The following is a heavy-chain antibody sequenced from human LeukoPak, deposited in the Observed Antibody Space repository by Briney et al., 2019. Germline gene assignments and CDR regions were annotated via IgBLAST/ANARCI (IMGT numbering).Heavy chain of an antibody. CDR2: ISGDGLRT. CDR1: GFTFSSYA. J-gene: IGHJ4*02. V-gene: IGHV3-64*01. D-gene: IGHD2-15*01. CDR3: ARGMLLAADY. Sequence: GGSLRLSCAPSGFTFSSYALHWVRQAPGKGLEYVAAISGDGLRTFYANSVKGRFTISRDNSKNTVYLQMCSLRVEDRAVYYCARGMLLAADYWGQGTLVTVSS.